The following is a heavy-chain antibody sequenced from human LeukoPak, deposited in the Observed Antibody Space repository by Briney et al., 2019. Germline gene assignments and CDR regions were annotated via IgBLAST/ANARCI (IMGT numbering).Heavy chain of an antibody. CDR3: AREAPKREMATITLYAFDI. J-gene: IGHJ3*02. CDR1: GFTFSNYA. CDR2: ISYDGSNK. D-gene: IGHD5-24*01. Sequence: GRSLRLSCAASGFTFSNYAMHWVRQAPGKGLEWVAVISYDGSNKYYADSVKARFTISRDNSRNTLYLQMNSLRAEDTAVYYCAREAPKREMATITLYAFDIWGQGTMVTVSS. V-gene: IGHV3-30-3*01.